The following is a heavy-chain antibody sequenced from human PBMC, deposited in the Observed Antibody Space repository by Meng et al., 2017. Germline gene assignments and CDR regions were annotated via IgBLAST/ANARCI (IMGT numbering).Heavy chain of an antibody. CDR2: IYYRGST. CDR1: GDSMNNYY. CDR3: ARVSVAYCGGDCYLPNYFDY. D-gene: IGHD2-21*02. V-gene: IGHV4-59*01. J-gene: IGHJ4*02. Sequence: SETLSLTCSVSGDSMNNYYWGWIRQPPGKGLEYIGYIYYRGSTDYNPSLRSRVTMSVDTSKNQFSLKLTSVTAADTAVYYCARVSVAYCGGDCYLPNYFDYWGQGTLVTVSS.